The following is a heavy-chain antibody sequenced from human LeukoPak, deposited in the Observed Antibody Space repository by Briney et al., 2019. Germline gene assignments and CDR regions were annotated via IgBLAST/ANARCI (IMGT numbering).Heavy chain of an antibody. CDR1: GDSISISSDY. V-gene: IGHV4-39*01. J-gene: IGHJ4*02. Sequence: PSETLSLTCTVSGDSISISSDYWGWIRQPPGMGLEWIGSIYYSGSTNYNPSLKSRVTMSVDTSKNQFSLKLSSATAADTAVYYCARRVSKRSYCLDDWGQGTLVTVSS. D-gene: IGHD1-26*01. CDR3: ARRVSKRSYCLDD. CDR2: IYYSGST.